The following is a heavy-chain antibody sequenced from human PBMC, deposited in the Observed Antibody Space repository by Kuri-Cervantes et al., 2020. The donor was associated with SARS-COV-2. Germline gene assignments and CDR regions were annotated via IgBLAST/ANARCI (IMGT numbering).Heavy chain of an antibody. CDR1: GFTFSSYA. J-gene: IGHJ4*02. Sequence: GESLKISCAASGFTFSSYAMHWVRQAPGKGLEWVAIISYDGNNKKYADSAKGRFTISRDNSKNTLFLQMNSLRAEDTAVYYCARDSGSQLDYWGQGTLVTVSS. CDR2: ISYDGNNK. CDR3: ARDSGSQLDY. V-gene: IGHV3-30-3*01. D-gene: IGHD1-26*01.